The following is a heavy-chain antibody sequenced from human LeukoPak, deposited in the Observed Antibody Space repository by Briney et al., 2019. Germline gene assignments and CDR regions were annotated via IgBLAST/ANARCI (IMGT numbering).Heavy chain of an antibody. Sequence: PGGSLRLSCAASGFTFSDYCMHWVRQAPGKGLVWVSRIDSDGSSTSNADSVKGRFTISRDNAKNTVYLQMNSLRAEDTAVYYCARGFTIFGVVNDAFDIWGQGTMVTVSS. CDR2: IDSDGSST. J-gene: IGHJ3*02. CDR1: GFTFSDYC. CDR3: ARGFTIFGVVNDAFDI. V-gene: IGHV3-74*01. D-gene: IGHD3-3*01.